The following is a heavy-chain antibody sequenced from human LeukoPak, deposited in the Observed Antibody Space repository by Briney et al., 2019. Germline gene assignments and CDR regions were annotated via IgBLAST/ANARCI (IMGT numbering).Heavy chain of an antibody. J-gene: IGHJ4*02. CDR2: ISGSGGTT. CDR3: AKSVVYSSYGY. Sequence: GGSLRLSCAASGFTFSSYAMTWVRQAPGKGLEWVSAISGSGGTTYYADSVEGRFTISRDNSKNTLYLQMNSLRAEDTAVYYCAKSVVYSSYGYWGQGTLVTVSS. V-gene: IGHV3-23*01. D-gene: IGHD6-6*01. CDR1: GFTFSSYA.